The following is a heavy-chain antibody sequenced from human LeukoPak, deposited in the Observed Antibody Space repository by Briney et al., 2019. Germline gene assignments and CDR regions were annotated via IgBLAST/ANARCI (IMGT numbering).Heavy chain of an antibody. J-gene: IGHJ3*02. V-gene: IGHV3-53*01. CDR2: IYSGDNA. CDR1: GFSVGTNY. Sequence: RGSLRLSCAMSGFSVGTNYMTWVRQAPGKGLEWVSVIYSGDNAYYADSVKGRFTISRDNSKNMLSLQMNSLRAEDTAVYYCARDTGSGYCSGGRCRGAFDIWGRGAVVTVSS. CDR3: ARDTGSGYCSGGRCRGAFDI. D-gene: IGHD2-15*01.